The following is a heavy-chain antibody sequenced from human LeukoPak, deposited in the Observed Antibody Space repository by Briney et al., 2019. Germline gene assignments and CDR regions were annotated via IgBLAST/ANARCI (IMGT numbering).Heavy chain of an antibody. CDR3: AREYTVATMGYFDY. Sequence: GASVKVSCKASGYTFTGYYMHWVRQAPGQGLEWMGWINPNSGGTNYAQKFQGRVTMTRDTSISTAYMELSRLRSDDTAVYYCAREYTVATMGYFDYWGQGTLVTVSS. D-gene: IGHD5-12*01. V-gene: IGHV1-2*02. CDR1: GYTFTGYY. CDR2: INPNSGGT. J-gene: IGHJ4*02.